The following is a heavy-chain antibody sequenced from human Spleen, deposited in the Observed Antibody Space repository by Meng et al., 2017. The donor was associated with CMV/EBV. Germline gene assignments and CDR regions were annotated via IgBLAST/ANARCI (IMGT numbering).Heavy chain of an antibody. CDR3: AKSPRYCYGGDCYGTDLLLDY. Sequence: GGSLRLSCAASGFTVSSNYMSWVRQAPGKGLEWVSVTGGSGLTSRYADSVKGRFTISRDNSKNTLYLEMNSLKVEDTGVYYCAKSPRYCYGGDCYGTDLLLDYWGQGTLVTVSS. CDR2: TGGSGLTS. J-gene: IGHJ4*02. V-gene: IGHV3-53*01. D-gene: IGHD2-15*01. CDR1: GFTVSSNY.